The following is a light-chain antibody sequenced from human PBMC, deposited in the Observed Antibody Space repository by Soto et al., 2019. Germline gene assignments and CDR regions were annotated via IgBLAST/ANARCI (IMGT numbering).Light chain of an antibody. Sequence: QSALTQPASVSGSPGQSITISCTGTSSDVGGYNYVSWYQQHPGKGPKLMIYYVSNRPSGVSNRFSGSKSGNTASLTISGLQAEDEADYYCSSYTRSTTVVFGGGTKLTVL. CDR1: SSDVGGYNY. J-gene: IGLJ2*01. CDR2: YVS. CDR3: SSYTRSTTVV. V-gene: IGLV2-14*01.